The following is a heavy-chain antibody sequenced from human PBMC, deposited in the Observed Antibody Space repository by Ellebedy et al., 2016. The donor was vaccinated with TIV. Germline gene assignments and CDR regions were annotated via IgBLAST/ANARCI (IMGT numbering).Heavy chain of an antibody. J-gene: IGHJ3*02. CDR3: ARSSQSLVRDDALGI. D-gene: IGHD6-19*01. CDR1: GFIFSGFA. CDR2: VTATGVGT. Sequence: GGSLRLSXAASGFIFSGFAMSWVRQAPGKGLEWVSGVTATGVGTYYADSVKGRFTISRDNSKNTVYLQMNRLRAEDTAVYYCARSSQSLVRDDALGIWGQGTMVTVSS. V-gene: IGHV3-23*01.